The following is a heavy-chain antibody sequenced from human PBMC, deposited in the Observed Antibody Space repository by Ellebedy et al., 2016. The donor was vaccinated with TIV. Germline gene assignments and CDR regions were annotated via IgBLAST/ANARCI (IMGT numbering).Heavy chain of an antibody. Sequence: PGGSLRLSCVASGFTFSSYSMNWVRQAPGKGLEWVSHISSSAITIYYADSVKGRFTISRDNAKNSLYLQMNSLRDEDTAVYYCARGGYDFWNPRYWGQGTLVTVSS. V-gene: IGHV3-48*02. CDR2: ISSSAITI. J-gene: IGHJ4*02. CDR1: GFTFSSYS. CDR3: ARGGYDFWNPRY. D-gene: IGHD3-3*01.